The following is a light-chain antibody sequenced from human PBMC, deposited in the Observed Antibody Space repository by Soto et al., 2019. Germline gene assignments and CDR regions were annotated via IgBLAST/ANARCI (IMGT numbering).Light chain of an antibody. J-gene: IGKJ5*01. CDR1: QSVSSY. Sequence: EIVLTQSPATLSVSPGESATLSCRASQSVSSYLAWYQQKPGQAPRLLIYDASNRATGIPARFSGSGSGTDFTLTISCLEPEDFAVYYCQQCSKWPPFTFGQGTRLEIK. CDR2: DAS. CDR3: QQCSKWPPFT. V-gene: IGKV3-11*01.